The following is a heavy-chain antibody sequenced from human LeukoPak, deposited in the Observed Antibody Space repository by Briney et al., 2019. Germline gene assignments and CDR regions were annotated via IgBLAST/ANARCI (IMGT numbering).Heavy chain of an antibody. V-gene: IGHV1-18*01. CDR2: ISAYNGKT. D-gene: IGHD6-19*01. CDR1: GYTFTSYG. CDR3: ARDDPFPVAGTIDY. Sequence: ASVKVSCKASGYTFTSYGISWVRQAPGQRRKWMGWISAYNGKTNYAQKLQGRVTMTTDTSTSTAYMELRSLRSDDTAVYYCARDDPFPVAGTIDYWGQGTLVTVSS. J-gene: IGHJ4*02.